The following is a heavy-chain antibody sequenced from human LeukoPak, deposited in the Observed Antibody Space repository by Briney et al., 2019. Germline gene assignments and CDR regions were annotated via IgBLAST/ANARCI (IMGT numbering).Heavy chain of an antibody. D-gene: IGHD7-27*01. V-gene: IGHV3-23*01. CDR1: GFTFSSYA. CDR2: ISSRGGTT. J-gene: IGHJ4*02. Sequence: PGGSLRLSCAASGFTFSSYAMSWVRQAPGKGLEWVSTISSRGGTTYYADSVKGQFTISRDNSRNTLYLQMNSLRAEDTAVYYCAKDGGLWVSAHWGDSWGRGTLVTVSS. CDR3: AKDGGLWVSAHWGDS.